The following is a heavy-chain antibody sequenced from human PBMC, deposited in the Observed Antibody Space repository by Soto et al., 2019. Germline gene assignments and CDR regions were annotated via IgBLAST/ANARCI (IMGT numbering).Heavy chain of an antibody. CDR2: IWYDGSNK. D-gene: IGHD6-19*01. Sequence: QVQLVESGGGVVQPGRSLRLSCAASGFTFSSYGMHWVRQAPGKGLEWVAVIWYDGSNKYYADSVKGRFTISRDNSKNTLYLQMNSLRAEDTAVYYCARALGDYSSGLYYALGFDYWGQGTLVTVSS. CDR1: GFTFSSYG. V-gene: IGHV3-33*01. CDR3: ARALGDYSSGLYYALGFDY. J-gene: IGHJ4*02.